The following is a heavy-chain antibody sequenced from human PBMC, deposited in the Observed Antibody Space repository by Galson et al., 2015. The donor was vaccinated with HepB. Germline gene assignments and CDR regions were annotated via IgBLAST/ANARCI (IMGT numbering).Heavy chain of an antibody. Sequence: SLRLSCAASGFTFSSYSMNWVRQAPGKGLEWVSYISSSSSTKYFADSVKGRFSISRDNAKNSLYLQVSSLRAEDTAVYYCARLYRTGGVFVVGYWGQGTLVTVSS. CDR3: ARLYRTGGVFVVGY. D-gene: IGHD2-8*02. V-gene: IGHV3-48*04. J-gene: IGHJ4*02. CDR1: GFTFSSYS. CDR2: ISSSSSTK.